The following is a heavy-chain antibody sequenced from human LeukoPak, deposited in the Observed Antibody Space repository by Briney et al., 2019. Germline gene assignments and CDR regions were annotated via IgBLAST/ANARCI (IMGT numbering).Heavy chain of an antibody. V-gene: IGHV3-23*01. J-gene: IGHJ4*02. CDR2: ISGTGGST. CDR3: AKDAGPTVTTYYFDY. D-gene: IGHD4-17*01. CDR1: GFSFNNFG. Sequence: GGSLRLSCVASGFSFNNFGMSWVRQAPGKGLEWVSSISGTGGSTHYADSVKGRFTISRDNSKNTLYLQMNSLRAEDTAVYYCAKDAGPTVTTYYFDYWGQGTLVTVSS.